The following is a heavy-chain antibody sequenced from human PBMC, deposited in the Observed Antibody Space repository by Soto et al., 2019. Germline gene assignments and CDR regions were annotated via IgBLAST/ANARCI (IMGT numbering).Heavy chain of an antibody. CDR2: VNPSNDKT. CDR3: AREDTSSGY. D-gene: IGHD6-6*01. CDR1: GYAFTSWR. V-gene: IGHV1-18*01. Sequence: QVQMVQSGAEVKKPGASVKVSCKTSGYAFTSWRINRMRQAPGQRFEWIGWVNPSNDKTNYAQNFQGRVTMTTDSSTGTAYMELRSLGFGDTAVYYCAREDTSSGYWGQGTLVTVSS. J-gene: IGHJ4*02.